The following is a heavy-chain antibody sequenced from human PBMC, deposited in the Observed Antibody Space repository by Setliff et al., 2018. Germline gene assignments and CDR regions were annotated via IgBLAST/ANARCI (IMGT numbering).Heavy chain of an antibody. CDR2: IIPIFGTA. Sequence: ASVKVSCKASGGTLSSYAISWVRQAPGQGLEWMGRIIPIFGTANYAQKFQGRVTITADKSTSTAYMELSSLRSEDTAVYYCARGRHPPWSGYPYYYMDVWGKGTTVTVSS. J-gene: IGHJ6*03. CDR1: GGTLSSYA. V-gene: IGHV1-69*06. CDR3: ARGRHPPWSGYPYYYMDV. D-gene: IGHD3-3*01.